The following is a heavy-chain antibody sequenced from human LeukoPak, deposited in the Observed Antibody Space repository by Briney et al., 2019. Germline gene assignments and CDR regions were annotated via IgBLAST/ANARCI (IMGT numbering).Heavy chain of an antibody. V-gene: IGHV4-31*11. CDR3: ARGRVNWFDP. J-gene: IGHJ5*02. Sequence: TSETLSLTCAVYGGSFSGYYWSWIRQHPGKGLEWIGYIYYSGSTYYSPSLKSRVTISVDTSKNQFSLKLSSVTAADTAVYYCARGRVNWFDPWGQGTLVTVSS. CDR2: IYYSGST. D-gene: IGHD3-3*01. CDR1: GGSFSGYY.